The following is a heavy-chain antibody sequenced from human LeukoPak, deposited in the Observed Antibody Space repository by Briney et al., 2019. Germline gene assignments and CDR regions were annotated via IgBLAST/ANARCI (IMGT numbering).Heavy chain of an antibody. D-gene: IGHD7-27*01. V-gene: IGHV1-2*06. J-gene: IGHJ4*02. CDR3: ARDLSSTPNWEFDY. CDR1: GYTFIAYF. Sequence: EASVKVSCKASGYTFIAYFMHWVRQGAGQGLEWMGRINANSGVTEYAQNFQGRVAMSRDTSINTASMELSWLTSDDTAVYYCARDLSSTPNWEFDYWGQGTLVTVSS. CDR2: INANSGVT.